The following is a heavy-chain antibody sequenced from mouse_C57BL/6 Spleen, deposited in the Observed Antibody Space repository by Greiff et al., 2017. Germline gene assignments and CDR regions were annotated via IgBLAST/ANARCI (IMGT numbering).Heavy chain of an antibody. CDR1: GYTFTGYW. J-gene: IGHJ3*01. D-gene: IGHD1-1*02. CDR3: ARSYAWYWC. Sequence: QVQLTQSGAELMMPGASVKLSCKATGYTFTGYWIEWVKQRPGHGLEWIGEIFPGSGSTNYNAKFKGKPTFTVDTSSNTAYMQLSSLTTEDSASYYCARSYAWYWCWGQRPLVTDYA. V-gene: IGHV1-9*01. CDR2: IFPGSGST.